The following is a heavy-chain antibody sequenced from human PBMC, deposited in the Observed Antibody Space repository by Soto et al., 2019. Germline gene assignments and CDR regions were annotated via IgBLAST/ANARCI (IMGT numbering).Heavy chain of an antibody. Sequence: EVQLLESGGGLVQPGGSLRLSCAASGFTFSSYAMSWVRQAPGKGLEWVSAISGSGGSTYYADSVKGRFTISRDNSKNTLYXQMNSLRAEDXAVXXXXXXXRMVRGVMDGDYWGQGTLVTVSS. CDR3: XXXXRMVRGVMDGDY. V-gene: IGHV3-23*01. CDR2: ISGSGGST. J-gene: IGHJ4*02. CDR1: GFTFSSYA. D-gene: IGHD3-10*01.